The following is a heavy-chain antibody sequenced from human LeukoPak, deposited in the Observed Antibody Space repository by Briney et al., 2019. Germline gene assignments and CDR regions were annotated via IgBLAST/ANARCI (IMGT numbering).Heavy chain of an antibody. V-gene: IGHV5-51*01. Sequence: GESLKISCKGSGYSITSYWIGWVRQMPGKGLEWMGIIYPGDSDTRYSPSFQGQVTISADKSISTAYLQWSSLKASDTAMYYCARRRDLYSGSYYPFDYWGQGTLVTVSS. CDR1: GYSITSYW. CDR3: ARRRDLYSGSYYPFDY. J-gene: IGHJ4*02. CDR2: IYPGDSDT. D-gene: IGHD1-26*01.